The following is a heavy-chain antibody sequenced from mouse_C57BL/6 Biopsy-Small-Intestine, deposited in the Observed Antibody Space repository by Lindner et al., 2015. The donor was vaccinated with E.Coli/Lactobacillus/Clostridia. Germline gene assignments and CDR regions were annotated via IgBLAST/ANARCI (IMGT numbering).Heavy chain of an antibody. Sequence: VQLQESGPELAKPGASVKISCKASGYSFTGYYIHWVKQSHGNILDWIGYISPYNGISSYNQKFKGKATLTVDKSSSTAYMELRSLTSEDSAVYYCAANYGTLAWFAYWGQGTLVTVSA. CDR3: AANYGTLAWFAY. D-gene: IGHD2-1*01. V-gene: IGHV1-31*01. CDR2: ISPYNGIS. J-gene: IGHJ3*01. CDR1: GYSFTGYY.